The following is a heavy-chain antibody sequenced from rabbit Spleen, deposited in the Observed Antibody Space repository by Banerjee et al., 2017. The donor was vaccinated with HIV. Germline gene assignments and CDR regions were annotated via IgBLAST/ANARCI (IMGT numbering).Heavy chain of an antibody. CDR2: IDAGSSSFT. J-gene: IGHJ4*01. D-gene: IGHD4-1*01. V-gene: IGHV1S40*01. CDR1: GFSFSSSDY. CDR3: ARDGSGWGANFNL. Sequence: QSLEESGGDLVKPGASLTLTCTASGFSFSSSDYMCWVRQAPGKGLEWIACIDAGSSSFTYFATWAKGRFTISKPSSTTVTLQMTSLTAADMATYFCARDGSGWGANFNLWGQGTLVTVS.